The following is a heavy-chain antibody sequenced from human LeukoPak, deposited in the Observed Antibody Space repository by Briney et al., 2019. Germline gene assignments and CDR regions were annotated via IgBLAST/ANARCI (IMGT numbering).Heavy chain of an antibody. CDR1: GFTVSSNY. D-gene: IGHD3-10*01. CDR3: ARDGITMVRGYYGMDV. CDR2: IYSGGST. V-gene: IGHV3-66*01. Sequence: GGSLRLSCAASGFTVSSNYMSWVRQAPGKGLEWVSVIYSGGSTYYADSVKGRFTISRDNSKNTLYLQMNSLRAEDTAVYYCARDGITMVRGYYGMDVWGQGTKVIVSS. J-gene: IGHJ6*02.